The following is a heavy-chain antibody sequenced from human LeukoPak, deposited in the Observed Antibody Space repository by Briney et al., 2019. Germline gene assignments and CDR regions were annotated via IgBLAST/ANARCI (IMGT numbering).Heavy chain of an antibody. J-gene: IGHJ3*02. CDR3: ARDGGIDWGYCSSNSCYSDAFDI. CDR1: GFTFSSYA. CDR2: ISYDGSNK. Sequence: PGRSLRLSCVASGFTFSSYAVHWVRQAPGKGLEWVAVISYDGSNKYYADSVKGRFTISRDNSKNTLYLQMNSLRAEDTAVYYCARDGGIDWGYCSSNSCYSDAFDIWGQGTMVTVSS. D-gene: IGHD2-2*01. V-gene: IGHV3-30-3*01.